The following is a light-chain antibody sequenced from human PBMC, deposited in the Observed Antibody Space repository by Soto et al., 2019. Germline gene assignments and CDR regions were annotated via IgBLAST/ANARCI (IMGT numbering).Light chain of an antibody. CDR3: ATWDDSLNGHV. J-gene: IGLJ3*02. Sequence: QSVLTQSPSVSEAPRQRVTISCSGGTSNIGNNAVNWYQQLPGKAPKLLIYHDDMLPSGVSDRFSGSKSGTSASLAISGLQSEDEGDYYCATWDDSLNGHVLGGGTKVTVL. CDR1: TSNIGNNA. V-gene: IGLV1-36*01. CDR2: HDD.